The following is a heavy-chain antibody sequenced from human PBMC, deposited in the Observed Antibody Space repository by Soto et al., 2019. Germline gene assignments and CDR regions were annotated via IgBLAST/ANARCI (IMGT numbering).Heavy chain of an antibody. CDR3: ARVRVVSWDYYYYMDV. V-gene: IGHV4-4*02. D-gene: IGHD3-3*01. CDR1: SGSISSSNW. CDR2: IYHSGST. Sequence: SETLSLTCAVSSGSISSSNWWSWVRQPPGKGLEWIGEIYHSGSTNYNPSLKSRVTISVDKSKNQFSLKLSSVTAADTAVYYCARVRVVSWDYYYYMDVWGKGTTVTVSS. J-gene: IGHJ6*03.